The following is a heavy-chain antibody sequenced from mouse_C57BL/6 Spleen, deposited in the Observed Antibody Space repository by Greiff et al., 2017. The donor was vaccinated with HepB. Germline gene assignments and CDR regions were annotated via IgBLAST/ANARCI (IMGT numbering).Heavy chain of an antibody. J-gene: IGHJ3*01. CDR3: ARPYYDYDGVPWFAY. CDR1: GYTFTSYW. Sequence: QVQLKQPGAELVKPGASVKLSCKASGYTFTSYWMHWVKQRPGQGLEWIGMIHPNSGSTNYNEKFKSKATLTVEKSSSTAYMQLSSLTSEDSAVYYCARPYYDYDGVPWFAYWGQGTLVTVSA. V-gene: IGHV1-64*01. D-gene: IGHD2-4*01. CDR2: IHPNSGST.